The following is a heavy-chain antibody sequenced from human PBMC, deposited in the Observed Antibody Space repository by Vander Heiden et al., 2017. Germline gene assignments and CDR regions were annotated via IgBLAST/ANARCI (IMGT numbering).Heavy chain of an antibody. CDR3: ARVGYYDFWSGYYPPGMDV. V-gene: IGHV1-8*01. Sequence: QVQLVQSGAEVKKPGASVKVSCKASGYTFTIYDINWVRQATGQGLEWMGWMNPNSGNTGYAQKFQGRVTMTRNTSISTAYMELSSLRSEDTAVYYCARVGYYDFWSGYYPPGMDVWGQGTTVTVSS. D-gene: IGHD3-3*01. CDR1: GYTFTIYD. J-gene: IGHJ6*02. CDR2: MNPNSGNT.